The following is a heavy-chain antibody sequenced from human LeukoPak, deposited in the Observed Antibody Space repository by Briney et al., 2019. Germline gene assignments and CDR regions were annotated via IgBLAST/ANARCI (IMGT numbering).Heavy chain of an antibody. CDR3: ARNMSSSSWYHGDY. Sequence: ASVKVSCKASGGTFSSYAISWVRQATGQGLGWMGWMNPNSGNTGYAQKFQGRVTMTRNTSISTAYMELSSLRSEDTAVYYCARNMSSSSWYHGDYWGQGTLVTVSS. V-gene: IGHV1-8*02. J-gene: IGHJ4*02. CDR2: MNPNSGNT. CDR1: GGTFSSYA. D-gene: IGHD6-13*01.